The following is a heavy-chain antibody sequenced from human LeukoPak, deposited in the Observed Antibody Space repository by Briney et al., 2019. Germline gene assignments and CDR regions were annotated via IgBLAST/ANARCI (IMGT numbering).Heavy chain of an antibody. Sequence: ASVKVSCKASGGTFSSYAISWVRQAPGHGLEWMGGIIPILGTANYAQKFQGRVTITADKSTSTAYMELSSLRSEDTAVYYCAREGYSSGWYNYFDYWGQGTLVTVSS. D-gene: IGHD6-19*01. CDR1: GGTFSSYA. CDR3: AREGYSSGWYNYFDY. CDR2: IIPILGTA. V-gene: IGHV1-69*10. J-gene: IGHJ4*02.